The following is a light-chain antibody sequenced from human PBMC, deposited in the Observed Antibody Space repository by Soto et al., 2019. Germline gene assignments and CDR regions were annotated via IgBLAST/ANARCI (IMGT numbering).Light chain of an antibody. V-gene: IGLV3-21*02. J-gene: IGLJ2*01. Sequence: SYELTQPPSVSVAPGQTARITCGGNKIGTKSVHWYQQKPGQAPVLVVFDDSDRPSGIPERFSGSNSGYTATLTISRVEAGDEADYYCQVWDSSTDQNVVFGGGTKVTVL. CDR2: DDS. CDR3: QVWDSSTDQNVV. CDR1: KIGTKS.